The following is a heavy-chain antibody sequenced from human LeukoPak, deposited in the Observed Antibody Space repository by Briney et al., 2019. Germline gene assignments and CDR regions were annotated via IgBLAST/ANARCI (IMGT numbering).Heavy chain of an antibody. CDR1: GGSISSGHYY. CDR2: IYYSGTS. J-gene: IGHJ4*02. D-gene: IGHD1-26*01. Sequence: PSQTLSLTCTVSGGSISSGHYYWSWIRQPPGKGLEWIGYIYYSGTSYYNPSLTSRVTISVDTSKNQFSLKLSSVTAADTAVYFCATADWESFYFDSWGQGALVAVSS. CDR3: ATADWESFYFDS. V-gene: IGHV4-30-4*01.